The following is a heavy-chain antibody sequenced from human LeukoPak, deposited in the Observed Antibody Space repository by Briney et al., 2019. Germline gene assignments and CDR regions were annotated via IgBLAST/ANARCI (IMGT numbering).Heavy chain of an antibody. V-gene: IGHV3-33*01. CDR1: GFTFSSYG. J-gene: IGHJ4*02. Sequence: PGGSLRLSCAASGFTFSSYGMHWVRQAPGKGLEWVAVIWYDGSNKYYADSVKGRFTISRDNSKNTLYLQMNSLRAEGTAVYYCARASLYYDFWSGFYYWGQGTLVTVSS. D-gene: IGHD3-3*01. CDR2: IWYDGSNK. CDR3: ARASLYYDFWSGFYY.